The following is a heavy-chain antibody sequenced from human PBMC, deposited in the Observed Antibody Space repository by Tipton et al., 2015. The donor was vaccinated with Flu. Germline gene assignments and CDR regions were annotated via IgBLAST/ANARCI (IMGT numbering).Heavy chain of an antibody. J-gene: IGHJ4*02. Sequence: SGFTFSSYGMHWVRQAPGKGLEWVAVIWYDGSNKYYADSVKGRFTISRDNSKNTLYLQMNSLRAEDTAVYYCAKDMSRGCSWPPDYWGQGTLVTVSS. D-gene: IGHD6-13*01. CDR1: GFTFSSYG. CDR2: IWYDGSNK. CDR3: AKDMSRGCSWPPDY. V-gene: IGHV3-33*06.